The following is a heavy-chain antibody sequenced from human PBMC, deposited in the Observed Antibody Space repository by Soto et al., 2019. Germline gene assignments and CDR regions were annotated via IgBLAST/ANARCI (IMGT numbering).Heavy chain of an antibody. D-gene: IGHD3-10*01. Sequence: GGSLRLSCAASGFTFSSYWMSWVRQAPGKGLEWVANIKQDGSEKYYVDSVKGRFTISRDNAKNSLYLQMNSLRAEDTAVYYCARDYVALYGSGSSEDNWFDPWGQGTLVTVSS. CDR1: GFTFSSYW. CDR3: ARDYVALYGSGSSEDNWFDP. J-gene: IGHJ5*02. CDR2: IKQDGSEK. V-gene: IGHV3-7*01.